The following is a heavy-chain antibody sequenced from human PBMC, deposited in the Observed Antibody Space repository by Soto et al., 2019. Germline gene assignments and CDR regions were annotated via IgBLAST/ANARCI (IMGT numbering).Heavy chain of an antibody. CDR1: GFSLNTYW. J-gene: IGHJ4*02. V-gene: IGHV5-51*01. D-gene: IGHD6-6*01. Sequence: GESLKISCEGFGFSLNTYWIAWVRQMPGKGLEWMGIIYPGDSDTRYSPSFQGQVTISADKSISTAYLQWSSLKASDTAMYYCARSGSIAARDGFDYWGQGTLVTVSS. CDR2: IYPGDSDT. CDR3: ARSGSIAARDGFDY.